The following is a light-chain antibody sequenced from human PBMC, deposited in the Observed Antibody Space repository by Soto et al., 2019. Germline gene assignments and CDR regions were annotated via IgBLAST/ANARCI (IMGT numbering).Light chain of an antibody. CDR3: QQYNKLPLT. V-gene: IGKV3-15*01. CDR2: DAS. CDR1: QSVSNN. J-gene: IGKJ4*01. Sequence: EIVMTQSPSTLSVSPGGRVTLSCRASQSVSNNLAWYQQKPGQQAPRLLIYDASTRATGVPGRFSGSGSGTEFTLIISSLQSDDFALYYCQQYNKLPLTFGGGTKVDIK.